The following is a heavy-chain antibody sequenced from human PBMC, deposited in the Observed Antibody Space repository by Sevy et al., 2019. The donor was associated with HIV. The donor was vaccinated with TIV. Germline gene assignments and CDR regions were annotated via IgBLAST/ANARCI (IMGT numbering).Heavy chain of an antibody. D-gene: IGHD6-19*01. CDR3: ARGGGNGWYYFDY. Sequence: ASVKVSCKASGGTFSSYGISWVRQAPGQGLEWMGGIIPILGTVNYAQKFQGRVTITADESTNTAYLELSSLRSEATAVYYCARGGGNGWYYFDYWGQETLVTVSS. V-gene: IGHV1-69*13. CDR1: GGTFSSYG. J-gene: IGHJ4*02. CDR2: IIPILGTV.